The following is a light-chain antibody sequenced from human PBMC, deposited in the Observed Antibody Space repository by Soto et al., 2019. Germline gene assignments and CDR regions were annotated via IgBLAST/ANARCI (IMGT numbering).Light chain of an antibody. Sequence: EIVLTQSPATLSLSPGERATLSCRASQSVPSRDVAWYQQKPGQAPRLLIYGASSRANGIPDRFSGSGSWTDFTLTINRLEPEDFAVYYCQQYGDSPVTFGQGTKVDIK. CDR3: QQYGDSPVT. CDR2: GAS. CDR1: QSVPSRD. V-gene: IGKV3-20*01. J-gene: IGKJ1*01.